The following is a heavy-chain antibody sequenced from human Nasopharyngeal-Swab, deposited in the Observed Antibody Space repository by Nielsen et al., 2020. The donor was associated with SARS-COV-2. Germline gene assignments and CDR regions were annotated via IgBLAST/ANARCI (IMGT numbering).Heavy chain of an antibody. D-gene: IGHD1-26*01. J-gene: IGHJ6*02. V-gene: IGHV4-61*02. Sequence: SETLSLTCSVSDASLRRGGFYWTWIRQPAGRGLEVIGRTSIRGTTNHSPPFKNRVTMSLDTSKKQFFLRLASVSAADTAIYYCARGRPGTYYTYYYGLDVWGQGTTVTVSS. CDR2: TSIRGTT. CDR3: ARGRPGTYYTYYYGLDV. CDR1: DASLRRGGFY.